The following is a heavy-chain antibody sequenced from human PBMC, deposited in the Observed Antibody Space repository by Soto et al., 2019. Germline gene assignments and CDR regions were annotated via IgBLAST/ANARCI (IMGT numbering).Heavy chain of an antibody. CDR2: IYYSGST. J-gene: IGHJ3*02. V-gene: IGHV4-61*01. CDR1: GGSVSSGSYY. CDR3: ARGGHIVVVTDPCAFDI. D-gene: IGHD2-21*02. Sequence: SETLSLTCTVSGGSVSSGSYYWSWIRQPPGKGLEWIGYIYYSGSTNYNPSLKSRVTISVDTSKNQFSLKLSSVTAADTAVYYCARGGHIVVVTDPCAFDIWGKGTMVTVSS.